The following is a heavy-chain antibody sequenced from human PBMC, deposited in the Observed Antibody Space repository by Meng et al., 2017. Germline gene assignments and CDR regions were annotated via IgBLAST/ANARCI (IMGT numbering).Heavy chain of an antibody. D-gene: IGHD1-26*01. Sequence: SETLSLTCTVSGGSISSSSYYWGWIRQPPGKGLEWIGSIYYSGSTYYNPSLKSRVTISVDTSKNQFSLKLSSVTAADTAVYYCARATECELDAFDIWGQGTMVTVSS. CDR3: ARATECELDAFDI. CDR1: GGSISSSSYY. J-gene: IGHJ3*02. V-gene: IGHV4-39*07. CDR2: IYYSGST.